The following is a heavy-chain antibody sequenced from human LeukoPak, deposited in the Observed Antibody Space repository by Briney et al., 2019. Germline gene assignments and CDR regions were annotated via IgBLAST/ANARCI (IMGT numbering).Heavy chain of an antibody. CDR2: ISGSGGST. J-gene: IGHJ4*02. CDR3: ARGASVHYYDSSGHGDY. Sequence: GGSLRLSCAASGFTFRRYGMSWVRQAPGKGREWVSAISGSGGSTYYADSVKGRFTISRDNSKNTLYLQMNSLRAEDTAVYYCARGASVHYYDSSGHGDYWGQGTLVTVSS. D-gene: IGHD3-22*01. V-gene: IGHV3-23*01. CDR1: GFTFRRYG.